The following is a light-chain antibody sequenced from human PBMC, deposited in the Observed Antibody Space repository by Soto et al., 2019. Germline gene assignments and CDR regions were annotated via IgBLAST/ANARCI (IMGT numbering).Light chain of an antibody. Sequence: IQMNPSPSSLSTSAGDSVTITCRASQDIMNFLAWYQQRPGETPMLLISGASTSQSGVPSRFSGRGSVTTFTLTISSLQPEEVGSYYCGTYYTALFSFGPGAKVDIK. CDR2: GAS. CDR3: GTYYTALFS. V-gene: IGKV1-27*01. CDR1: QDIMNF. J-gene: IGKJ3*01.